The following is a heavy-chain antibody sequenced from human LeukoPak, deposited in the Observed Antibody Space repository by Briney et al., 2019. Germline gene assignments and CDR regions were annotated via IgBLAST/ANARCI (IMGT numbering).Heavy chain of an antibody. Sequence: GASVKVSCKASGYTFTSYGISWVRQAPGQRLEWMGWISAYNGNTNYAQKLQGRVTMTTDTSTSTAYMELRSLRSDDTAVYYCARGRGSSRQQDYYYYGMDVWGQGTTVTVSS. J-gene: IGHJ6*02. CDR2: ISAYNGNT. CDR1: GYTFTSYG. V-gene: IGHV1-18*01. CDR3: ARGRGSSRQQDYYYYGMDV. D-gene: IGHD6-13*01.